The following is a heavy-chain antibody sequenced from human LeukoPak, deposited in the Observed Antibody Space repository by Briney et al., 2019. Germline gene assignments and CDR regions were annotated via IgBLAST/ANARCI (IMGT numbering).Heavy chain of an antibody. CDR3: SKGITLVRGFTDFDY. CDR2: IIDNGDRT. D-gene: IGHD3-10*01. J-gene: IGHJ4*02. V-gene: IGHV3-23*01. CDR1: GFSFTNAW. Sequence: GGPLRLSCAASGFSFTNAWMSWVRQAPGKGLEWVATIIDNGDRTYYADSVRGRFTLSRDNSNNTLSLQMNSLRAEDTATYYCSKGITLVRGFTDFDYWGQGTLVTVSS.